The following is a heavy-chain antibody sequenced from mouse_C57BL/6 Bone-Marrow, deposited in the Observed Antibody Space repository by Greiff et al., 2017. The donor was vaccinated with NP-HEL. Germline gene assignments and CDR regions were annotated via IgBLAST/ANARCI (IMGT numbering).Heavy chain of an antibody. CDR3: ARSIYDGYCAMDY. V-gene: IGHV14-3*01. CDR1: GFNIKNTY. J-gene: IGHJ4*01. CDR2: IDPANGNT. D-gene: IGHD2-3*01. Sequence: DVKLVESVAELVRPGASVKLSCTASGFNIKNTYMHWVKQRPEQGLEWIGRIDPANGNTKYAPKFQGKATITADTSSNTAYLQLSSLTSEDTAIYYCARSIYDGYCAMDYWGQGTSVTVSS.